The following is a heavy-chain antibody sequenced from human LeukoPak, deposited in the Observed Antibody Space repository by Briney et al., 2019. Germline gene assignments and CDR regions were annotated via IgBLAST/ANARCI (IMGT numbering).Heavy chain of an antibody. CDR1: GFTFSDHY. D-gene: IGHD6-13*01. J-gene: IGHJ4*02. CDR3: ARGPAALSY. Sequence: GGSLRLSCAASGFTFSDHYMDWVRQAPGKWLEWVGRTRNKANSYTTEYAASAKGRFTISRDDSKNSLYLQMNSLKTEDTAVYYCARGPAALSYWGQGTLVTVSS. CDR2: TRNKANSYTT. V-gene: IGHV3-72*01.